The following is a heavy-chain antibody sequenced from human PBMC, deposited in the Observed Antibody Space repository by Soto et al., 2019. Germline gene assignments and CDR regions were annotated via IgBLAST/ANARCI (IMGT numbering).Heavy chain of an antibody. Sequence: QVQLVQSVAEVKKPGASVRISCRASGYSFTSTYVHWVRQAPGQGPEWMGIINPAGGTTYYAQKFQGRLTITSDTSTDTVFMDLNDLTSEDTAVYFCALKVVTYYDNWGQGTLLTVSS. CDR3: ALKVVTYYDN. CDR2: INPAGGTT. V-gene: IGHV1-46*01. D-gene: IGHD2-21*02. CDR1: GYSFTSTY. J-gene: IGHJ4*02.